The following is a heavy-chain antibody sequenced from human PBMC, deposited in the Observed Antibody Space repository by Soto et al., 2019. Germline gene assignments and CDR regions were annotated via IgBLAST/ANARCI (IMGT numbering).Heavy chain of an antibody. J-gene: IGHJ4*02. D-gene: IGHD6-19*01. Sequence: QVQLVQSGAEVKRPGSSVKVSCKASGGTFNNSALSWVRQAPGQGLEWVGGIIPIFNSANYAQKFQGRVTITADDSTSTAYMELRSLRPDDTAVYYCAREVTVASYSFDFWGQGTLVTVSS. V-gene: IGHV1-69*01. CDR1: GGTFNNSA. CDR3: AREVTVASYSFDF. CDR2: IIPIFNSA.